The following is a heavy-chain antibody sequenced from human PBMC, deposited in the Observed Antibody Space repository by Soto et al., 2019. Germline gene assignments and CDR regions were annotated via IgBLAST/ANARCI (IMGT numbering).Heavy chain of an antibody. CDR2: IWYDGSNK. J-gene: IGHJ4*02. V-gene: IGHV3-33*01. Sequence: GGSLRLSCAASGFAFISYGIHWVRQAPGKGLEWVAVIWYDGSNKYYADSVKGRFTISRDNSKNTLYLQMNSLRAEDTAVYYCARGPSILGYWGQGTLVTVSS. CDR1: GFAFISYG. CDR3: ARGPSILGY. D-gene: IGHD3-3*02.